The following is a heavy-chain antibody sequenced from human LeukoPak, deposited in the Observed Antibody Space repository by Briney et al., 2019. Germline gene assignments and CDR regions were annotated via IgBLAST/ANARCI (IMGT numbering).Heavy chain of an antibody. CDR2: ICLASGDT. D-gene: IGHD6-25*01. Sequence: GTSVKVSCKPSGFTLSSSTVQWVRQARGQRLGWLGWICLASGDTKYAQRVQERLTLTRDMSTNTAYMELSSLRSEDTAVYYCVAERYSDGCCWFDPWGQGTLVTVSS. J-gene: IGHJ5*02. CDR3: VAERYSDGCCWFDP. CDR1: GFTLSSST. V-gene: IGHV1-58*01.